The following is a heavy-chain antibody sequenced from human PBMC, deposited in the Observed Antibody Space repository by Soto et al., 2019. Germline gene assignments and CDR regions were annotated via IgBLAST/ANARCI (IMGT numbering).Heavy chain of an antibody. CDR2: INPKSGGT. V-gene: IGHV1-2*04. CDR1: GYSFTDYH. Sequence: ASVKVSCKASGYSFTDYHIHWVRQAPGQGLEWLGRINPKSGGTSTAQKFQGWVTMTTDSSISTASMELTRLTSDDAAIYYCARGDSTDCSNGVCSFFYNHEMDVWGQGTTVTVSS. D-gene: IGHD2-8*01. CDR3: ARGDSTDCSNGVCSFFYNHEMDV. J-gene: IGHJ6*02.